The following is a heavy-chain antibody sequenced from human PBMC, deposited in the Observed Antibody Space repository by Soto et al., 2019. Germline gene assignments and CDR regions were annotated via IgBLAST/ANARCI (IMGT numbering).Heavy chain of an antibody. CDR1: GYTFSGFY. V-gene: IGHV1-69*13. Sequence: GASVKVSCKASGYTFSGFYMHWVRQAPGQGLEWMGWIIPIFGTANYAQKFQGRVTITADESTSTAYMELSSLRSEDTAVYYCARDGVPAGRLEHGMGYWGQGTLVTVSS. J-gene: IGHJ4*02. CDR3: ARDGVPAGRLEHGMGY. D-gene: IGHD1-1*01. CDR2: IIPIFGTA.